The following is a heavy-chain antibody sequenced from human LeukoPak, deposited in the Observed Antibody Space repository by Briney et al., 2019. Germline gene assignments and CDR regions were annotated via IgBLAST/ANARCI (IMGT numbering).Heavy chain of an antibody. CDR2: IYYSGST. Sequence: PSETLSLTCTVSGGSISSYYWSWIRQPPGKGLEWIGYIYYSGSTNYNPSLKSRVTISVDTSKNQFSLKLSSVTAADTAVYYCAKDLHLHDAFDIWGQGTMVTVSS. CDR1: GGSISSYY. V-gene: IGHV4-59*01. J-gene: IGHJ3*02. CDR3: AKDLHLHDAFDI.